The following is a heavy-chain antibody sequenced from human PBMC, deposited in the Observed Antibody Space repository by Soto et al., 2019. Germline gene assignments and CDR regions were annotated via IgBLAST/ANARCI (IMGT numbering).Heavy chain of an antibody. CDR1: GGSISGYY. Sequence: PSETLSLTCTVSGGSISGYYWSWIRQPPGKGLEWIGYMYNTGSTVYNPSFKSRVTITVDTSKNQFFLKLNSVTVADTAVYYCARDLWGYCGTDCYPLDVWGQGTTVT. D-gene: IGHD2-21*02. CDR2: MYNTGST. V-gene: IGHV4-59*01. CDR3: ARDLWGYCGTDCYPLDV. J-gene: IGHJ6*02.